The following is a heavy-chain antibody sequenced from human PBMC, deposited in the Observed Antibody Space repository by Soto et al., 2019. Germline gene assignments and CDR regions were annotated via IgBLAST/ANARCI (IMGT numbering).Heavy chain of an antibody. CDR1: GFTFSSYG. D-gene: IGHD3-10*01. CDR2: ISYDGSNK. V-gene: IGHV3-30*18. CDR3: AKDGASYYYYGMDV. J-gene: IGHJ6*02. Sequence: PGGSLRLSCAASGFTFSSYGMHWVRQAPGKGLEWVAVISYDGSNKYYADSVKGRFTISRDNPKNTLYLQMNSLRAEDTAVYYCAKDGASYYYYGMDVWGQGTTVTVSS.